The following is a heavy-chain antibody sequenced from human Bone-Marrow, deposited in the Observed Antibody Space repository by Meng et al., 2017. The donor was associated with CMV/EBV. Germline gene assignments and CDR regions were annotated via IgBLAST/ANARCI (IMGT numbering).Heavy chain of an antibody. V-gene: IGHV3-23*01. CDR2: ISGSGGST. J-gene: IGHJ4*02. D-gene: IGHD3-3*01. CDR1: GFTFSSYA. CDR3: ARAAYYDFWSGYYTAYYFDY. Sequence: GESLKISCAASGFTFSSYAMSWVRQAPGKGLEWVSAISGSGGSTYYADSVKGRFTISRNNAKNSLYLQMNSLRAEDTAVYYCARAAYYDFWSGYYTAYYFDYWGQGTLVTVSS.